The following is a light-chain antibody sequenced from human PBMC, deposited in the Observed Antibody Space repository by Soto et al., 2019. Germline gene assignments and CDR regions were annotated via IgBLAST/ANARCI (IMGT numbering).Light chain of an antibody. J-gene: IGLJ2*01. CDR3: QSYDSSLSAVV. CDR2: GNN. V-gene: IGLV1-40*01. CDR1: SSNIGAGYD. Sequence: QSVLTQPPSVSGAPGQRVTTSCTGSSSNIGAGYDVHWYQQLPGTAPKLLIYGNNNRPSGVPDRFSGSKSGTSASLAITGLQAEDEADYYCQSYDSSLSAVVFGGGTKVTVL.